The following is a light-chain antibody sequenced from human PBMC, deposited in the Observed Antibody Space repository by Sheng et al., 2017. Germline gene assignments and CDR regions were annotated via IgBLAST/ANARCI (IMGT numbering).Light chain of an antibody. J-gene: IGKJ1*01. CDR2: KAS. V-gene: IGKV1-5*03. CDR3: LQYSDDWS. CDR1: QSISSW. Sequence: DIQMTQSPSTLSASVGDRVTITCRASQSISSWLAWFQQKPGKAPNLLIYKASNLESGVPSRFSGGGSGTQFTLTISNLQPDDFATYYCLQYSDDWSFGQGTKVENK.